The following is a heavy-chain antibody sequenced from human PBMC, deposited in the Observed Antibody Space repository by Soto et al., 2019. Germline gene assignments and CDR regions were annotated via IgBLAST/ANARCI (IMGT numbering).Heavy chain of an antibody. CDR3: ARIFRFRFDP. V-gene: IGHV3-23*01. CDR1: GFTFSSYA. J-gene: IGHJ5*02. D-gene: IGHD3-3*01. Sequence: GGSLRLSCAASGFTFSSYAMSWVRQAPGKGLEWVSAISGSGGSTYYADPVKGRFTISRDNSKNTLYLQMNSLRAEDTAVYYCARIFRFRFDPWGQGTLVTVSS. CDR2: ISGSGGST.